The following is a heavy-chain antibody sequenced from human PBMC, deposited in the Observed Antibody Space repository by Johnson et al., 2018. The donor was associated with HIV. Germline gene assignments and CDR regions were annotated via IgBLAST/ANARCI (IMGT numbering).Heavy chain of an antibody. CDR3: AKVGGTTILRDAFDI. CDR2: IRYVGSNK. J-gene: IGHJ3*02. Sequence: QMLLVESGGGVVQPGGSLRLSCAASGFTFSSYGMHWVRQAPGKGLEWVAFIRYVGSNKYYADSVKGRFTISRDNSKNTLYLQMNSLRAEDTAVYYCAKVGGTTILRDAFDIWGQGTMVTVSS. D-gene: IGHD1-1*01. V-gene: IGHV3-30*02. CDR1: GFTFSSYG.